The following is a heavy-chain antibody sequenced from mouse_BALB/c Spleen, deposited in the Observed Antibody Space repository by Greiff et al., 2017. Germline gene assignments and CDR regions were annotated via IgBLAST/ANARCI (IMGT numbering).Heavy chain of an antibody. CDR1: GFTFSDYY. CDR2: ISDGGSYT. V-gene: IGHV5-4*02. CDR3: AREGGELGRFDY. J-gene: IGHJ2*01. D-gene: IGHD4-1*01. Sequence: EVQGVESGGGLVKPGGSLKLSCAASGFTFSDYYMYWVRQTPEKRLEWVATISDGGSYTYYPDSVKGRFTISRDNAKNNLYLQMSSLKSEDTAMYYCAREGGELGRFDYWGQGTTLTVSS.